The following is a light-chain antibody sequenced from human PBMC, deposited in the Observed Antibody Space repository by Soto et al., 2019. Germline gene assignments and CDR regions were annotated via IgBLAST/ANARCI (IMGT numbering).Light chain of an antibody. CDR3: QQYDSYPLT. Sequence: IQMTQSPSTLSSSLGDRFSMTFRASQSLSNWLAWYQQKPGKAPKFLIYDVSTLESGVPSRFSGSGSGTEFTLTISSLQPEDFATYYCQQYDSYPLTFGGGTKVDIK. CDR2: DVS. V-gene: IGKV1-5*01. CDR1: QSLSNW. J-gene: IGKJ4*01.